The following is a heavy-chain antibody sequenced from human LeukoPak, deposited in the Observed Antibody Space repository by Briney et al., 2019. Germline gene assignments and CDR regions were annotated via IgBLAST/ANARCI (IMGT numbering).Heavy chain of an antibody. Sequence: SVKVSCKASGGTFSNFAVNWVRQAPGQGLEGMGGIIPIFGTTNYAPKFQDRVTITADKSTSTAYMELSSLRSEDTAVYYCAREGGVSSWGQGTLVTVPS. J-gene: IGHJ5*02. CDR3: AREGGVSS. CDR1: GGTFSNFA. V-gene: IGHV1-69*06. CDR2: IIPIFGTT.